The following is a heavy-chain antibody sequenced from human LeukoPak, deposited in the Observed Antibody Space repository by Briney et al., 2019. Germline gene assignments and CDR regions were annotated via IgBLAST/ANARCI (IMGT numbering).Heavy chain of an antibody. V-gene: IGHV3-73*01. Sequence: PGGSLRLSCAASGFTFSSYAMSWVRQASGKGLEWVGRIRSKVNNYATAYAASVKGRFTISRDDSKNTAYLQMNSLKTEDTAVYYCARLSKHYWGQGILVTVSS. J-gene: IGHJ4*02. CDR3: ARLSKHY. CDR2: IRSKVNNYAT. CDR1: GFTFSSYA.